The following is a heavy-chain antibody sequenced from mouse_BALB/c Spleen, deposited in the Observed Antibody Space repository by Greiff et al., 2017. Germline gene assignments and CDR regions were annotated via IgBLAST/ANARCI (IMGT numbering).Heavy chain of an antibody. CDR1: GFTFSSFG. D-gene: IGHD2-3*01. V-gene: IGHV5-17*02. CDR2: ISSGSSTI. Sequence: DVKLVESGGGLVQPGGSRKLSCAASGFTFSSFGMHWVRQAPEKGLEWVAYISSGSSTIYYADTVKGRFTISRDNPKNTLFLQMTSLRSEDTAMYYCARDGPWFAYWGQGTLVTVSA. CDR3: ARDGPWFAY. J-gene: IGHJ3*01.